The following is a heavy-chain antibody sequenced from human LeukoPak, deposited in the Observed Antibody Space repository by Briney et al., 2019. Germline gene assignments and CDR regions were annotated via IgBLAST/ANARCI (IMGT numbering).Heavy chain of an antibody. CDR2: ISYDGSNK. CDR1: GFTFSSYA. CDR3: ARDWGTDIVATPGDY. V-gene: IGHV3-30-3*01. Sequence: GGSLRLSCAASGFTFSSYAMHWVRQAPGEGLEWVAVISYDGSNKYYADSVKGRFTISRDNSKNTLYLQMNSLRAEDTAVYYCARDWGTDIVATPGDYWGQGTLVTVSS. D-gene: IGHD5-12*01. J-gene: IGHJ4*02.